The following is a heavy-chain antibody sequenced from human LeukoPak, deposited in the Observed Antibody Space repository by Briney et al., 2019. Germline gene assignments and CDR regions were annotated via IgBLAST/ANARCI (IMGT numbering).Heavy chain of an antibody. J-gene: IGHJ4*02. CDR2: INHSGST. CDR1: GGSFSGYY. Sequence: SETLSLTCAVYGGSFSGYYWSWIRQPPGKGLEWIGEINHSGSTNYNPSLKSRVTISVDTSKNQFSLKLSSVTAADTAVYYCARRLSWIQLWLPAYFDYWGQGTLVTVSS. D-gene: IGHD5-18*01. V-gene: IGHV4-34*01. CDR3: ARRLSWIQLWLPAYFDY.